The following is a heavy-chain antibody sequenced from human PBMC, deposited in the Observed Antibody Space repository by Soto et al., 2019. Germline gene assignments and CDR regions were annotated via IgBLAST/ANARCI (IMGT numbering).Heavy chain of an antibody. J-gene: IGHJ4*02. Sequence: QVQLVESGGGVVQPGRSLRLSCAASGFTFSSYAMHWVRQAPGKGLEWVAVISSDGSNEYYADSVKGRFTISRDNSKNTLYLQRNSLRAEDTAGYYCARDGPRHWSGYSFDYWGQGTLVTVSS. D-gene: IGHD3-3*01. V-gene: IGHV3-30-3*01. CDR1: GFTFSSYA. CDR2: ISSDGSNE. CDR3: ARDGPRHWSGYSFDY.